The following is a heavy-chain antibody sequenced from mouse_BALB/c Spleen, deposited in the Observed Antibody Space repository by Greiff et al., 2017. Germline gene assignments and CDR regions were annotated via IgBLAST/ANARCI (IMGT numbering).Heavy chain of an antibody. J-gene: IGHJ2*01. V-gene: IGHV1-87*01. Sequence: VQVVESGAELARPGASVKLSCKASGYTFTSYWMQWVKQRPGQGLEWIGAIYPGDGDTRYTQKFKGKATLTADKSSSTAYMQLSSLASEDSAVYYCARAGHYWGQGTTLTVSS. D-gene: IGHD3-1*01. CDR2: IYPGDGDT. CDR3: ARAGHY. CDR1: GYTFTSYW.